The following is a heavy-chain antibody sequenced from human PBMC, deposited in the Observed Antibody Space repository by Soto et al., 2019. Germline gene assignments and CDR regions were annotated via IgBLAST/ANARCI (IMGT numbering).Heavy chain of an antibody. D-gene: IGHD3-22*01. CDR3: ARGLYEPNWFDS. CDR1: GGSINSGGSF. V-gene: IGHV4-31*03. J-gene: IGHJ5*01. CDR2: LSHTGNT. Sequence: QVQLQESGPGLVKPSQTLSLICTVSGGSINSGGSFWTWIRQHPGRPPEWIGYLSHTGNTYYNPSLKSRVLMSVDRSKNLLSLRLSSVTAADTAVYYCARGLYEPNWFDSWGQGTLVTVSS.